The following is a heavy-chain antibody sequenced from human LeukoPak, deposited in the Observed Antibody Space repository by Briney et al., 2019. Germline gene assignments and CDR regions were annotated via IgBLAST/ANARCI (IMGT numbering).Heavy chain of an antibody. V-gene: IGHV4-34*01. CDR2: INHSGST. CDR1: GGSFSGYY. D-gene: IGHD6-13*01. Sequence: PSETLSLTCAVYGGSFSGYYWSWIRQPPGKGLEWIGEINHSGSTNYNPSLKSRVTISVDKSKNQFSLKLSSVTAADTAVYYCARDRGSSWTDYWGQGTLVTVSS. J-gene: IGHJ4*02. CDR3: ARDRGSSWTDY.